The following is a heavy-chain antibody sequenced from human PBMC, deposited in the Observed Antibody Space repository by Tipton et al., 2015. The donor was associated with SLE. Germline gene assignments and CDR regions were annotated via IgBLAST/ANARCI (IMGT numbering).Heavy chain of an antibody. J-gene: IGHJ3*02. CDR1: GYSISSGYY. V-gene: IGHV4-38-2*02. CDR2: VHHSGST. CDR3: ARGSSAFEI. Sequence: LRLSCNVSGYSISSGYYWGWIRQSPGKGLEWIGSVHHSGSTYYNPSLRSRLTISVDTSKNQFSLKLSSVTAADTAVYYCARGSSAFEIWGQGTLVTVSS. D-gene: IGHD3-10*01.